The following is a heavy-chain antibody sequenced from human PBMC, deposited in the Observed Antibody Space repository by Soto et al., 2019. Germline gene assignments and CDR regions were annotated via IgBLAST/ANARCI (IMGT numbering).Heavy chain of an antibody. CDR2: IIPIFGTA. Sequence: SVKVSCKASGGTFSSYAISWVRQAPGQGLEWMGGIIPIFGTANYAQKFQGRVTITADESTSTAYMELSSLRSEDTAVYYCASWRAEGDYYYGVDVWGQGTTVTVSS. CDR1: GGTFSSYA. CDR3: ASWRAEGDYYYGVDV. V-gene: IGHV1-69*13. J-gene: IGHJ6*02.